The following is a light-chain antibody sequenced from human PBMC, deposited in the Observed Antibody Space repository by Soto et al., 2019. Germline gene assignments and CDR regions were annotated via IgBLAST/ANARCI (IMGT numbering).Light chain of an antibody. CDR3: AAWDYSVGGPA. CDR1: SSNIGSKY. V-gene: IGLV1-47*01. CDR2: RNN. J-gene: IGLJ2*01. Sequence: QSVLTQPPSASGTPGQRVTISCSGSSSNIGSKYVYWYQQLPGTAPKLLMYRNNQRPSGVPDRFSGSKSGTSASLSISGLRSEDEDHYYCAAWDYSVGGPAFGGGTKLTVL.